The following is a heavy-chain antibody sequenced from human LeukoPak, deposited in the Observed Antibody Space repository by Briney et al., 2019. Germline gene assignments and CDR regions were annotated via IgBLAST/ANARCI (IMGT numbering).Heavy chain of an antibody. CDR1: GFTFDDYA. D-gene: IGHD6-13*01. CDR3: AKDEGLHSSSWSGAFDI. V-gene: IGHV3-9*03. J-gene: IGHJ3*02. Sequence: GGSLRLSCAASGFTFDDYAMHWVRQAPGKGLEWVSGISWNSGSIGYADSVKGRFTISRDNAKNSLYLQMNSLRAEVMALYYCAKDEGLHSSSWSGAFDIWGQGTMVTVSS. CDR2: ISWNSGSI.